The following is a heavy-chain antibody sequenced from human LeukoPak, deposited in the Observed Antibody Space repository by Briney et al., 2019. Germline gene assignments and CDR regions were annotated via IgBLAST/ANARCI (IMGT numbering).Heavy chain of an antibody. CDR2: VYYSGST. J-gene: IGHJ4*02. CDR3: ASGYYDFWSAYSD. V-gene: IGHV4-59*01. D-gene: IGHD3-3*01. CDR1: GGSISSGY. Sequence: SETLSLTCTVSGGSISSGYCSWIRQPPGKGLEWIGYVYYSGSTNDNPSLKSRVTISVDTSKNQFSLKLSSVTAADTAVYYCASGYYDFWSAYSDWGQGTLVTVSS.